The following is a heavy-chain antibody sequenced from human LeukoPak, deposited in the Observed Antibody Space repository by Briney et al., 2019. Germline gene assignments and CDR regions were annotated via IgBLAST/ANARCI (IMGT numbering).Heavy chain of an antibody. V-gene: IGHV1-2*02. CDR3: ARKVGAILIDAFDI. J-gene: IGHJ3*02. D-gene: IGHD1-26*01. CDR2: INPNSGGT. Sequence: AFSVKVSRKASGYTFTGYYMHWVRQAPGQGLEWMGWINPNSGGTNYAQKFQGRVTMTRDTSISTAYMELSRLRSDDTAVYYCARKVGAILIDAFDIWGQGAMVTVSS. CDR1: GYTFTGYY.